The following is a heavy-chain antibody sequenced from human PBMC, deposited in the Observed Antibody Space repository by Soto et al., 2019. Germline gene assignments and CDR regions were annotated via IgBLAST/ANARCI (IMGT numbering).Heavy chain of an antibody. V-gene: IGHV3-23*01. CDR3: VRKYPGTRPFDY. J-gene: IGHJ4*01. D-gene: IGHD2-2*01. CDR1: GFTFNSYA. CDR2: IGTDGNT. Sequence: PGGPLSLSYAASGFTFNSYAMNWVRQAPGKGLAWVSAIGTDGNTYYANSVKGRFTISRDNSRTTLYLQMNSLRVEDTALYYCVRKYPGTRPFDYWGQGTLVTLSS.